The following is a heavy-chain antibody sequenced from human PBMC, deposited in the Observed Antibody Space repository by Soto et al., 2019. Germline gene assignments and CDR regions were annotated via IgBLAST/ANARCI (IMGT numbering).Heavy chain of an antibody. CDR2: ITGSGGRT. CDR3: AKDRVPDTGGRYFDY. J-gene: IGHJ4*02. D-gene: IGHD2-2*02. CDR1: GFTFSNYA. V-gene: IGHV3-23*01. Sequence: GGSLRLSCAVSGFTFSNYAMSWVRQAPGKGLEWVSSITGSGGRTYYADSVKGRFTISRDNSKNTLYLQMNSLRAEDTAVYYCAKDRVPDTGGRYFDYWGQGTLVTVSS.